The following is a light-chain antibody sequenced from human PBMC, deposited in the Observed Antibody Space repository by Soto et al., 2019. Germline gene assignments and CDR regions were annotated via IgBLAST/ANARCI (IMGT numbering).Light chain of an antibody. CDR2: GAS. J-gene: IGKJ1*01. CDR1: QSVSSN. CDR3: QQYNNWPWT. Sequence: VMTQSPVTLSVSPGERATLSCRASQSVSSNLAWYQQKPGQAPRLLIYGASTRATGIPARFSGSGSGTEFTLTISSLQSEDFAVYYCQQYNNWPWTFGQGTKVDIK. V-gene: IGKV3-15*01.